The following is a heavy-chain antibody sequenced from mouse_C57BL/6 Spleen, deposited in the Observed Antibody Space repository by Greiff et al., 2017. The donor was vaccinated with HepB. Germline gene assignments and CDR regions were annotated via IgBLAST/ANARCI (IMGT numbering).Heavy chain of an antibody. V-gene: IGHV1-59*01. CDR2: IDPSDSYT. CDR1: GYTFTSYW. Sequence: VQLQQPGAELVRPGTSVKLSCKASGYTFTSYWMHWVKQRPGQGLEWIGVIDPSDSYTNYNQKFKGKATLTVDTSSSTAYMQLSSLTSEDSAVYYCARKTTVLDYWGQGTTLTVSS. CDR3: ARKTTVLDY. D-gene: IGHD1-1*01. J-gene: IGHJ2*01.